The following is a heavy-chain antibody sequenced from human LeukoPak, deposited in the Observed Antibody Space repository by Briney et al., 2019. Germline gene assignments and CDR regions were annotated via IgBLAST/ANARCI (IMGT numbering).Heavy chain of an antibody. CDR2: ISGSGSST. J-gene: IGHJ4*02. CDR3: AKDGDYDILTGYPYYFDY. D-gene: IGHD3-9*01. Sequence: GGSLRLSCAASGFTFSSYAMSWVRQAPGKGLEWVSAISGSGSSTYYADSVKGRFTISRDNSKNTLYLQMNSLRAEDTAVYYCAKDGDYDILTGYPYYFDYWGQGTLVTVSS. CDR1: GFTFSSYA. V-gene: IGHV3-23*01.